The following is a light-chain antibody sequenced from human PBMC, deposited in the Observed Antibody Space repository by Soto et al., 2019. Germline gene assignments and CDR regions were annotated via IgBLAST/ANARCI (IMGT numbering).Light chain of an antibody. V-gene: IGKV3-15*01. CDR1: QSVSSN. Sequence: EIGMTQSPAAVSVSPGERASLSYRASQSVSSNLAWYQQKPGQAPRLLIYGASTRATGIPDRFSGSGSGTDFTLTISRLEPEDFAVYYCHQRKSWPRTFGQGTKVDIK. CDR3: HQRKSWPRT. CDR2: GAS. J-gene: IGKJ1*01.